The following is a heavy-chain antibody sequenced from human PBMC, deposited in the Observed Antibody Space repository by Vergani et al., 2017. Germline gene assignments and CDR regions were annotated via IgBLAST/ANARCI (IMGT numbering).Heavy chain of an antibody. CDR2: IHYSGST. CDR3: ASRMNSGGSYYGGDAFDI. J-gene: IGHJ3*02. Sequence: QVQLQESGPGLVKPSETLSLTCTVSGGSISSYYWSWIRQPPGKGLEWIGYIHYSGSTNYNPSLKSRVTISVDTSKNQFSLKLSSVTAADTAVYYCASRMNSGGSYYGGDAFDIWGQGTMVTVSS. CDR1: GGSISSYY. D-gene: IGHD1-26*01. V-gene: IGHV4-59*01.